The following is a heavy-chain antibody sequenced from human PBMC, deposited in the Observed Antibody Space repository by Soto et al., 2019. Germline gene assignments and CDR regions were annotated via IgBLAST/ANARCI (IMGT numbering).Heavy chain of an antibody. CDR1: GFTFSSYA. J-gene: IGHJ6*02. CDR3: ARDRDYDFWSGYSLYYYYYGMDV. CDR2: ISYDGSNK. Sequence: QVQLVESGGGVVQPGRSLRLSCAASGFTFSSYAMHWLRQAPGKGLAWVAVISYDGSNKYYADSVKGRFTISRDNSKNTLYLPMNSLRAEDTAVYYCARDRDYDFWSGYSLYYYYYGMDVWDQGTTVTVSS. V-gene: IGHV3-30-3*01. D-gene: IGHD3-3*01.